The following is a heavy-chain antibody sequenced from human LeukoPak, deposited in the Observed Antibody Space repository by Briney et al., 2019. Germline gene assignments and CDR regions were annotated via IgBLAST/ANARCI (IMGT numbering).Heavy chain of an antibody. D-gene: IGHD5-18*01. CDR1: GFTLSDYY. V-gene: IGHV3-11*04. CDR3: ARPGRGYSYGFFDN. Sequence: GGSLRLSCAASGFTLSDYYMIWIRQAPGKGLECISYISYTGDYIYDADSVKGRFTISRDNAKNSLYLQMNSLRAEDTAIYYCARPGRGYSYGFFDNWGQGTLVTVSS. CDR2: ISYTGDYI. J-gene: IGHJ4*02.